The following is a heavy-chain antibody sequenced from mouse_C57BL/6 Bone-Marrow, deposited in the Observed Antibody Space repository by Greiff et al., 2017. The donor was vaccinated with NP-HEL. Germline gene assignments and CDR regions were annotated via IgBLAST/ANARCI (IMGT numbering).Heavy chain of an antibody. CDR3: TTLTGTRGY. V-gene: IGHV14-4*01. CDR1: GFNIKDDY. D-gene: IGHD4-1*01. CDR2: IDPENGDT. J-gene: IGHJ2*01. Sequence: VHVKQSGAELVRPGASVKLSCTASGFNIKDDYMHWVKQRPEQDLEWIGWIDPENGDTEYASKFQGKATITADTSSNTAYLQLSSLTSEDTAVYYCTTLTGTRGYWGQGTTLTVSS.